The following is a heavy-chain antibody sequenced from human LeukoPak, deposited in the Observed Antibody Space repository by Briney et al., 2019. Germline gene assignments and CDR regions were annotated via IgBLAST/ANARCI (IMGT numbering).Heavy chain of an antibody. J-gene: IGHJ6*03. CDR3: ARDLGIHAYYYYMDV. V-gene: IGHV1-2*02. Sequence: GASVKVSCKASGGTFSSYAISWVRQAPGQGLEWMGWINPNSGGTNYAQKFQGRVTMTRDTSISTAYMELSRLRSDDTAVYYCARDLGIHAYYYYMDVWGKGTTVTVSS. D-gene: IGHD3-16*01. CDR2: INPNSGGT. CDR1: GGTFSSYA.